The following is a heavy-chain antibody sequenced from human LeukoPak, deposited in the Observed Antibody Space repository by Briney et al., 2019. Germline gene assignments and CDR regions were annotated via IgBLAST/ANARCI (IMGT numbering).Heavy chain of an antibody. CDR1: GFTFSNSA. V-gene: IGHV3-23*01. CDR2: ISASGGGI. Sequence: PGGSLRLSCAASGFTFSNSAMSWVRQAPGKGLEWVSPISASGGGIHYADSVKGGFTFSRDNSKITLLLQRNSLRAEDTDVYYCAKDAYGSGSYPDYWGQGTLVTVSS. J-gene: IGHJ4*02. CDR3: AKDAYGSGSYPDY. D-gene: IGHD3-10*01.